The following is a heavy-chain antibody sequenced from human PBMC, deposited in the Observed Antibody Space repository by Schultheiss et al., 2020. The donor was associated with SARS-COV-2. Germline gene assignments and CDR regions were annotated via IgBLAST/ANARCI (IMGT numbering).Heavy chain of an antibody. CDR3: AKDRGSSGTADYFEH. V-gene: IGHV3-23*01. CDR1: GLTVSNNY. J-gene: IGHJ1*01. CDR2: ISGSGGST. Sequence: GGSLRLSCAASGLTVSNNYMSWVRQAPGKGLEWVSAISGSGGSTYYADSVKGRFTISRDNSKNTLYLQMNSLRAEDTAVYYCAKDRGSSGTADYFEHWGQGSLVTVSS. D-gene: IGHD6-19*01.